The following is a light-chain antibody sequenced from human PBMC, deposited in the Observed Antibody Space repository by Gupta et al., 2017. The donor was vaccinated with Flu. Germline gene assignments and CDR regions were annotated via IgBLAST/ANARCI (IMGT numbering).Light chain of an antibody. CDR3: QQYNNYPLT. V-gene: IGKV1-5*03. Sequence: DIPLPQSPSTLSASVGDRVTITCRASQSISTWSAWYQQKPGKAPNLLIYKASSLESGVPSRFSGSGSGTEFTLTISSLHPDDLATYYCQQYNNYPLTFGGGTKVEIK. CDR1: QSISTW. J-gene: IGKJ4*01. CDR2: KAS.